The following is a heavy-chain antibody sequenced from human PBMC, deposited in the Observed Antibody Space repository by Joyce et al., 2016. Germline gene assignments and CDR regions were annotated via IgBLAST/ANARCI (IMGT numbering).Heavy chain of an antibody. D-gene: IGHD6-6*01. J-gene: IGHJ5*02. CDR2: INTDGSST. CDR3: VRGISARPGGPNWFDP. Sequence: EVQLVESGGGLVQPGGSLRLSCAASGFSFSGYWIHWVRQAPGKGLVGVSRINTDGSSTRFADSVKGRFTISRDNAKNTLYLQMNSLRAEDMAVYYCVRGISARPGGPNWFDPWGQGTLVTVSS. V-gene: IGHV3-74*01. CDR1: GFSFSGYW.